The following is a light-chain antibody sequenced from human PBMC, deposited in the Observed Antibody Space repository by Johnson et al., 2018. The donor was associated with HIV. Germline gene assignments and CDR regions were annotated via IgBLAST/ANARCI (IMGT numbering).Light chain of an antibody. CDR2: AND. J-gene: IGLJ1*01. Sequence: QAVLTQPPSVSAAPGQKVTISCSGSTSNIGDNYVSWYRQLPGTAPKLLISANDKRPSGIPDRFSGSKSGATASLGISGLQTGDEADYYCGVWDASLTPRYVCGTGTTIAVL. V-gene: IGLV1-51*01. CDR3: GVWDASLTPRYV. CDR1: TSNIGDNY.